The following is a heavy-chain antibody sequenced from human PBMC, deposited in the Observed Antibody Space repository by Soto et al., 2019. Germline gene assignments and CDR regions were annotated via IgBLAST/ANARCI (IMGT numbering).Heavy chain of an antibody. CDR2: ISFDGANK. Sequence: PGGCMRLSCAGCGFSFSNFPLHWVRQAQGKGLECVAVISFDGANKYYADSVKGRFAVSRDNSKNTVFLQMNSLRRDDTAIYYCARRPLVTTRCFRHWGQRTQVTVSS. J-gene: IGHJ1*01. D-gene: IGHD4-4*01. CDR3: ARRPLVTTRCFRH. V-gene: IGHV3-30*09. CDR1: GFSFSNFP.